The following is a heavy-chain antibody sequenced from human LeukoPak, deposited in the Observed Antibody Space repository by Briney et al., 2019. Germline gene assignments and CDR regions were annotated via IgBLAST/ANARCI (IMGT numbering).Heavy chain of an antibody. D-gene: IGHD5-18*01. CDR3: ARVDTAMVTRGTGAFDY. J-gene: IGHJ4*02. Sequence: GGSLGLSCAASGFTVRNYCMSWVRQAPGKGLEWVAVIYGDGSTYYADSVKGRFTISRDNSKNTLYLQMNSLRAEDTAVYYCARVDTAMVTRGTGAFDYWGQGTLVTVSS. CDR2: IYGDGST. CDR1: GFTVRNYC. V-gene: IGHV3-53*01.